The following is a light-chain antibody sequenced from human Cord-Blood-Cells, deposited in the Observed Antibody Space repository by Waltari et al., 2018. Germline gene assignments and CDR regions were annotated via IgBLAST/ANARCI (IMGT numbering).Light chain of an antibody. CDR3: MQGTHWYT. CDR1: QSLLHSNGNTY. V-gene: IGKV2-30*02. CDR2: KVS. Sequence: DVVMTQSPLSLPVTLGQPASISCRSSQSLLHSNGNTYLNWLQQRPGQSPRRLIYKVSNRDSGVPDRFSGSGSGTDFTLKISRVEAEDVGVYYCMQGTHWYTFGQGTKLEIK. J-gene: IGKJ2*01.